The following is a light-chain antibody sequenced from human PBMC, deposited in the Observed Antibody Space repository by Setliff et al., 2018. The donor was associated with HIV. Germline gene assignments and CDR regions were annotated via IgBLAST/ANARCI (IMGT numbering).Light chain of an antibody. CDR2: EVS. V-gene: IGLV2-14*01. CDR3: SSYRTGNTQV. CDR1: SSDVGAYSL. J-gene: IGLJ3*02. Sequence: QSALTQPASVSGSPGQSITISCTGTSSDVGAYSLVSWYQQHPGKAPKLMIYEVSNRPSGVSNRFSASKSGNTASLTISGLQAEDEADYYCSSYRTGNTQVVGGGTKVTVL.